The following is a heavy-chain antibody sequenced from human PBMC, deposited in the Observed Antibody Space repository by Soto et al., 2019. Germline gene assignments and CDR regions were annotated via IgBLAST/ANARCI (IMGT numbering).Heavy chain of an antibody. Sequence: PGGSLRLSCAASGFTFSSYGMHWVRQAPGKGLEWVAVIWYDGSKKYHADSVKGRFTISRDNSKNTLYLQMNSLRAEDTAVYYCARDGDSGNYEGSDAFDIWGQGTMVTVS. CDR1: GFTFSSYG. CDR3: ARDGDSGNYEGSDAFDI. CDR2: IWYDGSKK. D-gene: IGHD1-26*01. J-gene: IGHJ3*02. V-gene: IGHV3-33*01.